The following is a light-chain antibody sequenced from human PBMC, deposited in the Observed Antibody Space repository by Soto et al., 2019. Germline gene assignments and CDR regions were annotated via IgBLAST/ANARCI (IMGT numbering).Light chain of an antibody. CDR3: MQALQTPS. J-gene: IGKJ4*01. Sequence: ESVMTQSPLSLSVTPGEPASISCRSSQSLLHSNGYNYLDWYLQKPGQSPQLLIYLASFRAAGVPDRVSGSGSGTDFTLKISRVEAADVGVYYCMQALQTPSFGGGTKVEIK. CDR1: QSLLHSNGYNY. CDR2: LAS. V-gene: IGKV2-28*01.